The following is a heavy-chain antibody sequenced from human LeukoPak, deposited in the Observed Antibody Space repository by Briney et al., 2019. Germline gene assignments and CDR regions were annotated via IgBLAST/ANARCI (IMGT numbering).Heavy chain of an antibody. D-gene: IGHD2-2*01. Sequence: GGSLRLSCAASGFTFRSYWMSWVRQAPGEGLEWVANIERDGSEKYYVDSVKGRFIISRDNAKNSLYLEMNSLRAEDTAVYYCARDWRYCSSSSCLAMDVWGQGTTVTVSS. V-gene: IGHV3-7*01. CDR3: ARDWRYCSSSSCLAMDV. CDR2: IERDGSEK. J-gene: IGHJ6*02. CDR1: GFTFRSYW.